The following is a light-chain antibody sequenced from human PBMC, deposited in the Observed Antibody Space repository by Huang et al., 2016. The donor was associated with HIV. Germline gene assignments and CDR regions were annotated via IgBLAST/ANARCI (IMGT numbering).Light chain of an antibody. J-gene: IGKJ2*01. CDR2: GAS. CDR1: QSISSS. V-gene: IGKV3-15*01. CDR3: QQYNNWPPNT. Sequence: EIEMTQSPGTLSVSPGETATLSCRASQSISSSLAWYQHRPGQAPRLLCYGASTRATGMPASFSGGGSGTDFTLTISSLQSEDFAVYYCQQYNNWPPNTFGQGTKLEIK.